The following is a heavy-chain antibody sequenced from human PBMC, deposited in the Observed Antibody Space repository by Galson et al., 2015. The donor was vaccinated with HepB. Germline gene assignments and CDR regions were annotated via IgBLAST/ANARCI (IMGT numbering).Heavy chain of an antibody. CDR3: ARDQRATVVTPGFDY. V-gene: IGHV3-66*02. D-gene: IGHD4-23*01. Sequence: SLRLSCAASGFTVSSNYMSWVRQAPGKGLEWASVIYSGGSTYYADSVKGRFTISRDNSKNTLYLQMNSLRAEDTAVYYCARDQRATVVTPGFDYWGQGTLVTVSS. CDR2: IYSGGST. CDR1: GFTVSSNY. J-gene: IGHJ4*02.